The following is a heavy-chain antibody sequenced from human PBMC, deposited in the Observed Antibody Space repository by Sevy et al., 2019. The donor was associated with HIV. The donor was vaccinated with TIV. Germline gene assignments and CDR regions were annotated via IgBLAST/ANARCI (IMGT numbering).Heavy chain of an antibody. D-gene: IGHD6-13*01. CDR1: GFTFDEIA. Sequence: GGSLRLSCTASGFTFDEIAMHWVRQAPGKSLEWVSVISCDGRDTTYAESVKGRFTVSRDNNKNSVYLHMNSLRVDDTALYYCAKGHPFGCSSYIFDFWCQGTLVTVSS. CDR3: AKGHPFGCSSYIFDF. V-gene: IGHV3-43D*03. J-gene: IGHJ4*02. CDR2: ISCDGRDT.